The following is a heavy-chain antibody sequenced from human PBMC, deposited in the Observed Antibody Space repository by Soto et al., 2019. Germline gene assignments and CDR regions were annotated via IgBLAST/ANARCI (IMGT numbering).Heavy chain of an antibody. Sequence: SETLSLTCAVYGGSFSGYYWSWIRQPPGKGLEWIGEINHSGSTNYNPSLKSRVTISVDTSKNQFSLKLSSVTAADTAVYYCAIVGATNAFDIWGQGTMVTVSS. CDR1: GGSFSGYY. CDR2: INHSGST. D-gene: IGHD1-26*01. CDR3: AIVGATNAFDI. J-gene: IGHJ3*02. V-gene: IGHV4-34*01.